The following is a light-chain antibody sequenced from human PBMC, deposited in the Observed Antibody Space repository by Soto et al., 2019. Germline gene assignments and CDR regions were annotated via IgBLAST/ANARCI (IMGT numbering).Light chain of an antibody. V-gene: IGKV3-20*01. CDR3: QQYGSAPWT. CDR2: AAS. Sequence: EIVLTQSPGTLPLSPGERATLSCRASLSVASNYLAWYQQKPGQAPRLLIYAASGRATGIPDRFSGSGSGTDCTLTITRLEPGDFAVYYCQQYGSAPWTFGQGTKVEI. J-gene: IGKJ1*01. CDR1: LSVASNY.